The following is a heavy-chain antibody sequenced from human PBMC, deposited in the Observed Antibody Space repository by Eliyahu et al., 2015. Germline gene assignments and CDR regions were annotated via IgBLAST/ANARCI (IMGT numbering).Heavy chain of an antibody. V-gene: IGHV5-51*01. CDR3: ARHTVYNWNGLPHAFDI. J-gene: IGHJ3*02. CDR2: IYPGDSDT. D-gene: IGHD1-20*01. Sequence: EVQLVQSGAEVKXXGXSXXTSCXGSGYSFTSYXXGWVRQMPGKGLEWMGIIYPGDSDTRYSPSFQGQVTISADKSISTAYLQWSSLKASDTAMYYCARHTVYNWNGLPHAFDIWGQGTMVTVSS. CDR1: GYSFTSYX.